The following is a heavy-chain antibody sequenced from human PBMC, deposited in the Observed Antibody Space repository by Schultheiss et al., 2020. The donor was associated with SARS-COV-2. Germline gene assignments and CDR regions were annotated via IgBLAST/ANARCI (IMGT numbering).Heavy chain of an antibody. J-gene: IGHJ5*02. CDR2: IKSKTDGGTT. CDR3: TTDVDYGSGPS. CDR1: GFTVSSNY. D-gene: IGHD3-10*01. V-gene: IGHV3-15*01. Sequence: GESLKISCAASGFTVSSNYMSWVRQAPGKGLEWVGRIKSKTDGGTTDYAAPVKGRFTISRDDSKNTLYLQMNSLKTEDTAVYYCTTDVDYGSGPSWGQGTLVTVSS.